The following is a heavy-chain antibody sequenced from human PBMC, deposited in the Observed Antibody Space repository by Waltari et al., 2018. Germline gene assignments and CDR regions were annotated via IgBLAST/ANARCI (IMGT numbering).Heavy chain of an antibody. Sequence: QVQLVQSGAEVKKPGASVKLSCKASGYTFTNYYIHWVRPAPGQGLEWMVGIIPIFGTANYAQKFQGRVTITADESTSTAYRELSSLRSEDTAVYYCARGDYGGNSYYYYGMDVWGQGTTVTVSS. D-gene: IGHD4-17*01. J-gene: IGHJ6*02. V-gene: IGHV1-69*01. CDR1: GYTFTNYY. CDR2: IIPIFGTA. CDR3: ARGDYGGNSYYYYGMDV.